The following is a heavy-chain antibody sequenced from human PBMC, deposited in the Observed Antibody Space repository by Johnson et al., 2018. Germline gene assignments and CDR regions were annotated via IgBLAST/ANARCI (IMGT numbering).Heavy chain of an antibody. Sequence: VQLVQSGGVVVQPGGSLRLSCAASGFTFDDYTMHWVRQAPGKGLEWVSLSSWDGGSTYYADSVKGRFTISRDNGKNSLYLQMNSLRPADTAMYYCAKGPWATVVTPNEFCQRWRQGTLVTVSS. V-gene: IGHV3-43*01. D-gene: IGHD4-23*01. CDR3: AKGPWATVVTPNEFCQR. CDR1: GFTFDDYT. J-gene: IGHJ1*01. CDR2: SSWDGGST.